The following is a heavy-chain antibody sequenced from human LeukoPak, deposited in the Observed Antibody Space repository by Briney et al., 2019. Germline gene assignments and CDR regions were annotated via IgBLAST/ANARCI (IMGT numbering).Heavy chain of an antibody. V-gene: IGHV1-2*02. Sequence: ASVKVSCKASGYTFTSYGISWVRQAPGQGLEWMGWINPNSGGTNYAQNFQGRVTMTRDTSISTAYMELSRLSSDDTAVYYCARGVVAATFYYYMDVWGKGTTVTVSS. CDR3: ARGVVAATFYYYMDV. CDR1: GYTFTSYG. CDR2: INPNSGGT. D-gene: IGHD2-15*01. J-gene: IGHJ6*03.